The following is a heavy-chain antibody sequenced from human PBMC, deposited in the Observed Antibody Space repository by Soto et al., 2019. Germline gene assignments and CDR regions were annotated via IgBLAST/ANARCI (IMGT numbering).Heavy chain of an antibody. D-gene: IGHD3-3*01. J-gene: IGHJ5*02. Sequence: SETLSLTCTVSGGAINSYYWTWVRQPAGKGLEWIGRIYSSGSTKYNPSLQSRVTMSLDTSKNQFSLRLTSVTAADTAVYYCARGQRFSDWFDPWGQGTLVTVSS. CDR2: IYSSGST. CDR3: ARGQRFSDWFDP. V-gene: IGHV4-4*07. CDR1: GGAINSYY.